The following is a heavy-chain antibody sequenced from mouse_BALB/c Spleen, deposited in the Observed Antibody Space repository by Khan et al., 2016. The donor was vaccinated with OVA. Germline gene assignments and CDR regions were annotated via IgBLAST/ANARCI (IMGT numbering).Heavy chain of an antibody. CDR3: AKTDYDGSSYYFDY. D-gene: IGHD1-1*01. Sequence: VQLQQAGPELVKPGASVQVSCKASGYSFTDYNMFWVKQSHGKSLEWIGYIDPYNGGTSYNQKFKGKATLTVDKSSSTAFMHLSSLTSEDSAVFYCAKTDYDGSSYYFDYWGQGTTLAVSS. V-gene: IGHV1S135*01. CDR2: IDPYNGGT. J-gene: IGHJ2*01. CDR1: GYSFTDYN.